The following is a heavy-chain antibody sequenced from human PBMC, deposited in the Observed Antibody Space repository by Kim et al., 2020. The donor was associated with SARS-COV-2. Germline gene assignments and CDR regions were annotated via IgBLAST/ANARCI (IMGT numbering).Heavy chain of an antibody. CDR1: XFTFTSSA. J-gene: IGHJ4*02. CDR3: AAYDWGGNSRGDYFDY. D-gene: IGHD2-21*02. V-gene: IGHV1-58*01. CDR2: IVVGSGYT. Sequence: SVKVSCKASXFTFTSSAVQWVRQARGQRLEWIGWIVVGSGYTNYAQKFQERVTITRDMSTSTAYMKLSSLRSEDTAVYYCAAYDWGGNSRGDYFDYWGQ.